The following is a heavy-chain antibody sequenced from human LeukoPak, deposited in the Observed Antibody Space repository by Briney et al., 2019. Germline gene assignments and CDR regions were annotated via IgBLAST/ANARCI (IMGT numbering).Heavy chain of an antibody. D-gene: IGHD2-2*01. CDR2: IYYSGST. J-gene: IGHJ5*02. CDR1: GGSVSSSSYY. CDR3: ARLPAGTKYFDP. Sequence: SETLSLTCTVSGGSVSSSSYYSGWIRHSPGTGLERVGYIYYSGSTNYTPSLKSCDTLSVDTPQNKFSLRLSSVSAPDTAACSSARLPAGTKYFDPWGQGTLVTLSS. V-gene: IGHV4-39*01.